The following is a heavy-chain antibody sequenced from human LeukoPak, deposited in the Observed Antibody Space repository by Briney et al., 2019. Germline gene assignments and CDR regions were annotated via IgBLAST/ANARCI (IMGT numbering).Heavy chain of an antibody. CDR1: GGSFSGYY. V-gene: IGHV4-34*01. J-gene: IGHJ4*02. CDR3: ARAGRAVAGSFDY. Sequence: SETLSLTCAVYGGSFSGYYWSWIRQPPGKGLEWIGEINHSGSTNYNPSLKSRVTISVDTSKNQFSLRLTSVTAADTAVYYCARAGRAVAGSFDYWGQGILVTVSS. CDR2: INHSGST. D-gene: IGHD6-19*01.